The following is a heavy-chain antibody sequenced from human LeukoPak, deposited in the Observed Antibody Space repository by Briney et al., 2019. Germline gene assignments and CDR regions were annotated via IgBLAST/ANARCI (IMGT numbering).Heavy chain of an antibody. Sequence: PGGSLRLSCAASGFTFSNYGMHWVRQAPGKGLEWVAFIQYDGSNKYYADSVKGRFTISRDNSKNTLYLQMDGLRPEDTTVFYCAKAGVVPAARSYYYYYYMDVWGKGTTVTVSS. CDR3: AKAGVVPAARSYYYYYYMDV. J-gene: IGHJ6*03. CDR1: GFTFSNYG. V-gene: IGHV3-30*02. CDR2: IQYDGSNK. D-gene: IGHD2-2*01.